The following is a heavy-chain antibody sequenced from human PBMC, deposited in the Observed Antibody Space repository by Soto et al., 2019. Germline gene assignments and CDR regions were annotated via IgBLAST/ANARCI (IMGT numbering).Heavy chain of an antibody. D-gene: IGHD2-2*01. J-gene: IGHJ6*02. CDR1: GFTFSSYA. V-gene: IGHV3-23*01. CDR2: ISGSGGST. CDR3: AKNDVDIAVVPADMNYYYYGMDV. Sequence: PGGSLRLSCAASGFTFSSYAMSWVRQAPGKGLEWVSAISGSGGSTYYADSVKGRFTISRDNSKNTLYLQMNSLRAEDTAVYYCAKNDVDIAVVPADMNYYYYGMDVWGQGTTVTVSS.